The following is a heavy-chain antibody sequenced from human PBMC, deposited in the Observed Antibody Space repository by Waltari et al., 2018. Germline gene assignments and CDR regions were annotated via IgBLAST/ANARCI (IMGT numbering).Heavy chain of an antibody. CDR1: GYTFTSYA. CDR3: ARGTGSGYNWFDP. J-gene: IGHJ5*02. Sequence: QVQLVQSGAEVKKPGASVKVSCKASGYTFTSYAMHWVRQAPGQRLEWMGWINAGNGNTKYSQEFQGRVTITRDTSASTAYRELSRLRSEDMAVYYCARGTGSGYNWFDPWGQGTLVTVSS. CDR2: INAGNGNT. D-gene: IGHD3-3*01. V-gene: IGHV1-3*03.